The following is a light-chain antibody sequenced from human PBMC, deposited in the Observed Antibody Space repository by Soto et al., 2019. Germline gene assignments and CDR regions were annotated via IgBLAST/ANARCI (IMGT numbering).Light chain of an antibody. V-gene: IGKV3-15*01. CDR3: QQYNNWPYT. CDR1: QGVSSN. J-gene: IGKJ2*01. Sequence: EIVMTQSPATLSLSPGERATLSCRASQGVSSNLAWYRQKPGQAPTLLIYRTSTRATGIPARFSGSGSGTEFTLTISSLQSEDFAFYYCQQYNNWPYTFGQGTKLELK. CDR2: RTS.